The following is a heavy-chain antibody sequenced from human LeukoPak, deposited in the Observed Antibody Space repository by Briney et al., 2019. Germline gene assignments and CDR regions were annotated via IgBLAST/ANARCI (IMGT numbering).Heavy chain of an antibody. V-gene: IGHV4-59*01. D-gene: IGHD6-19*01. CDR3: ARGSRGAVAGFDY. CDR2: IYYSGST. CDR1: GGSISSYY. Sequence: PSETPSLTCTVSGGSISSYYWSWIRQPPGKGLEWIGYIYYSGSTNYNPSLKSRVTISVDTSKNQFSLKLSSVTAADTAVYYCARGSRGAVAGFDYWGQGTLVTVSS. J-gene: IGHJ4*02.